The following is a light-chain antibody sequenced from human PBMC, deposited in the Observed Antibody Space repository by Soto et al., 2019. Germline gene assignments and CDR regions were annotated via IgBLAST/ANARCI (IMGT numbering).Light chain of an antibody. CDR2: EVS. J-gene: IGLJ1*01. CDR3: SSYTSSSTLV. CDR1: SSDVGGYKY. V-gene: IGLV2-14*01. Sequence: QSALTQPPSASGSPGQSVTISCTGTSSDVGGYKYVSWYQHHPGKAPKVVIYEVSNRPSGVSDRFSGSKSGNTASLTISGLQAEDEADYYCSSYTSSSTLVFGTGTKLTVL.